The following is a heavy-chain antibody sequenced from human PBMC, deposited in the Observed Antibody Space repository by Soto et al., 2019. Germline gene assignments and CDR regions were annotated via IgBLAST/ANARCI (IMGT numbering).Heavy chain of an antibody. CDR3: AKGRSGWDLKTQNLDY. D-gene: IGHD6-19*01. CDR1: GGSVSSGSYY. V-gene: IGHV4-61*01. Sequence: SETLSLTCTVSGGSVSSGSYYWSWIRQPPGKGLEWIGYIYYSGSTNYNPSLKSRVTISVDTSKNQFSLKLSSVTAADTAVYYCAKGRSGWDLKTQNLDYWGQGTLVTVSS. J-gene: IGHJ4*02. CDR2: IYYSGST.